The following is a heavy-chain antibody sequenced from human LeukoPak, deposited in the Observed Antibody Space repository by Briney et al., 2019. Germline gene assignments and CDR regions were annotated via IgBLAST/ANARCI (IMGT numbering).Heavy chain of an antibody. D-gene: IGHD6-19*01. J-gene: IGHJ4*02. CDR3: ARQKGGSGWYNDY. V-gene: IGHV1-18*01. CDR1: GYTFTSYG. Sequence: ASVKVSCKASGYTFTSYGISWVRQAPGQGLEWMGWISAYNGNTNYAQKFQGRVTMTRNTSISTAYMELSSLRSEDTAVYYCARQKGGSGWYNDYWGQGTLVTVSS. CDR2: ISAYNGNT.